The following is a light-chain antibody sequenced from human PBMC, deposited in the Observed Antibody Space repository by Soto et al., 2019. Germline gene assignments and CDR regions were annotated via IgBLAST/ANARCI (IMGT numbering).Light chain of an antibody. V-gene: IGKV1-5*03. CDR3: QHYSSYTEA. J-gene: IGKJ1*01. Sequence: DIQMTQSPSTLSGSVGDRVTITCRASQTISSWLAWYQQKPGKAPKLLIYKASTLKSGVPSRFSGSGSGTEFTLTISSLEPEDFAAYYCQHYSSYTEAFGQGTKVEL. CDR2: KAS. CDR1: QTISSW.